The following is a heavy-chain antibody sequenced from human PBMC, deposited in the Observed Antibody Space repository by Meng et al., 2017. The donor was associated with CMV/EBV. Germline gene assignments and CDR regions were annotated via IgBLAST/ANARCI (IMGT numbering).Heavy chain of an antibody. V-gene: IGHV1-18*01. CDR2: ISGYNGVI. J-gene: IGHJ4*02. Sequence: QVQLGQSGPEVKKPGAPVKVSCKASGYTFNTFGISWVRQAPGQGLEWMGWISGYNGVINYAPKMQGKVTMTTDPSTSTAYLELRSLRSDDTAVYFCARDASFYYDSTGYHSAYWGQGTLVTVSS. D-gene: IGHD3-22*01. CDR1: GYTFNTFG. CDR3: ARDASFYYDSTGYHSAY.